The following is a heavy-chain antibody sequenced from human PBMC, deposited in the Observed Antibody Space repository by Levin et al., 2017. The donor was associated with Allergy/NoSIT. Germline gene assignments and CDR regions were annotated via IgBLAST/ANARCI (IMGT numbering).Heavy chain of an antibody. CDR1: GYTFTGYY. J-gene: IGHJ6*02. CDR2: INPDSGGT. D-gene: IGHD3-10*01. V-gene: IGHV1-2*02. CDR3: ARESIYASGSNYVYHGMDV. Sequence: PGESLKISCKASGYTFTGYYMHWVRQAPGQGLEWMGWINPDSGGTNYAQKVQGRVTLTRDTSISTAYMELSRLTSDDTAVYYCARESIYASGSNYVYHGMDVWGQGSAVTVSS.